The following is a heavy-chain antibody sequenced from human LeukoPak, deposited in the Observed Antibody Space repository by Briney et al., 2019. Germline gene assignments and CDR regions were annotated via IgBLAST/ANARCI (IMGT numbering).Heavy chain of an antibody. J-gene: IGHJ4*02. CDR1: GDSVSSNSAA. Sequence: SQTLSLTCALSGDSVSSNSAAWNWIRQSPSRGLAWLGRTYYRSKWSTYYAVSVKSRISINRDTSKNQISLQLNSVTHEDTAVYYCARSTGPIDYWGQGTLVTVSS. D-gene: IGHD1-1*01. CDR3: ARSTGPIDY. CDR2: TYYRSKWST. V-gene: IGHV6-1*01.